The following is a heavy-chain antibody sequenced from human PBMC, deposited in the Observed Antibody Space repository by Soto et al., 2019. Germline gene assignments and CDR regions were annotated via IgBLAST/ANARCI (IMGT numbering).Heavy chain of an antibody. CDR1: GFTFSSYA. CDR3: AKADRSGSYYGD. V-gene: IGHV3-23*01. D-gene: IGHD3-10*01. J-gene: IGHJ4*02. Sequence: EVQLLESGGGLVQPGGSLRLSCAASGFTFSSYAMSWVRQAPGKGLEWVSAISGSGGSTYYAASVKGRFTIPRDNSNNTLYLQMNSLSSEDTAVYYSAKADRSGSYYGDWGQGTLVTVSS. CDR2: ISGSGGST.